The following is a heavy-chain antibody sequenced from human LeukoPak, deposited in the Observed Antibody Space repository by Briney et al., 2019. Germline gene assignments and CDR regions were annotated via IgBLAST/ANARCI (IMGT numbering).Heavy chain of an antibody. D-gene: IGHD6-19*01. CDR2: IYSGGAT. CDR1: EFSVSSNY. CDR3: ARGRFSGPDDY. Sequence: GGSLRLSCAVSEFSVSSNYMNWVRQAPGKGLEWDSVIYSGGATYYADSVRGRFTISRDNSKNMVSLQMTSLGAEDTAVYYCARGRFSGPDDYWGQGTLVTVSS. J-gene: IGHJ4*02. V-gene: IGHV3-53*01.